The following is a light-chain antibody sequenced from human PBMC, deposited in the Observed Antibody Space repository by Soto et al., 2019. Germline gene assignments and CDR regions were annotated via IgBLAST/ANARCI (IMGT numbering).Light chain of an antibody. CDR1: SSDVGGYNY. V-gene: IGLV2-11*01. CDR3: CSYAGRYTSDV. CDR2: DVS. J-gene: IGLJ1*01. Sequence: QSVLTHPRSVSACPRQSVSIPCTGTSSDVGGYNYVSWYQQHPGKAHKLMIYDVSKRPSGGPDRSSGFKAGNTASLTNSVLQAEDEADYYCCSYAGRYTSDVFGSRTKGTV.